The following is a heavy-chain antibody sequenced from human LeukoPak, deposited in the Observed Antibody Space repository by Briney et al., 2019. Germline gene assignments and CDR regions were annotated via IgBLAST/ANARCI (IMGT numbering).Heavy chain of an antibody. D-gene: IGHD4-17*01. CDR2: LYDTGST. Sequence: SETLSLTCSVSGGSISSYYWSWVRQSPGKGLEWIGYLYDTGSTNYNPSLKSRLTISVDTSKNQFSLKLSSVTAADTAVYYCARVGNYGDYWWWGQGTLVTVSS. J-gene: IGHJ4*02. CDR1: GGSISSYY. V-gene: IGHV4-59*01. CDR3: ARVGNYGDYWW.